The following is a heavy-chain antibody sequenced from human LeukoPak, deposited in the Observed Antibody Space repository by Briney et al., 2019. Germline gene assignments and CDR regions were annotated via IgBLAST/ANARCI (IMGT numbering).Heavy chain of an antibody. CDR2: IYGSGGAS. J-gene: IGHJ4*02. CDR1: GFTFSTYT. Sequence: PGGSLRLSCAASGFTFSTYTMNWVRQAPGKGLEWVSGIYGSGGASFYADSVKRRFTISRDNSQNTVFLRMDSLRDEDTALYYCAKDLRKDGIWDIDYWGQGTLVTVSS. CDR3: AKDLRKDGIWDIDY. V-gene: IGHV3-23*01. D-gene: IGHD1-14*01.